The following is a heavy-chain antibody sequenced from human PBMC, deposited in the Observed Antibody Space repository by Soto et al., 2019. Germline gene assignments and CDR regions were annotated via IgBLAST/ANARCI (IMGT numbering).Heavy chain of an antibody. V-gene: IGHV3-23*01. D-gene: IGHD3-10*01. J-gene: IGHJ4*02. CDR1: GFTFSSYA. CDR3: AKGHVRGVIVAYNY. Sequence: GSLRLSCAASGFTFSSYAMSWVRQAPGKGLEWVSAISGSGGSTYYADSVKGRFTISRDNSKNTLYLQMNSLRAEDTAVYYCAKGHVRGVIVAYNYWGQGTLVTVSS. CDR2: ISGSGGST.